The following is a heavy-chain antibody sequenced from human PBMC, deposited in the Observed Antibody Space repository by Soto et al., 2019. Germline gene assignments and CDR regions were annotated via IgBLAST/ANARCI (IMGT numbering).Heavy chain of an antibody. CDR1: GGSISSSSYY. D-gene: IGHD6-13*01. CDR3: ARAFGGAAAAGYYYVMDV. Sequence: SETLSLTCTVSGGSISSSSYYWGWIRQPPGKGLEWSGSIYYSGSTYYNPSLKSRVTISLDKSKHKFSLKQRSVTASDTAVHDCARAFGGAAAAGYYYVMDVWGQGNTVT. CDR2: IYYSGST. J-gene: IGHJ6*02. V-gene: IGHV4-39*01.